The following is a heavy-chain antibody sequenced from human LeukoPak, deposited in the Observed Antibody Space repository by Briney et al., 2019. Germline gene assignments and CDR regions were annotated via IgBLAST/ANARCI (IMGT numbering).Heavy chain of an antibody. CDR3: ARGSLWELQGDAFDI. Sequence: GASVKVSCKASGYTFTSYYMHWVRQAPGQGLEWTGIINPSGGSTSYAQKFQGRVTMTRDTSTSTVYMELSSLRSEDTAVYYCARGSLWELQGDAFDIWGQGTMVTVSS. V-gene: IGHV1-46*01. CDR1: GYTFTSYY. J-gene: IGHJ3*02. D-gene: IGHD1-26*01. CDR2: INPSGGST.